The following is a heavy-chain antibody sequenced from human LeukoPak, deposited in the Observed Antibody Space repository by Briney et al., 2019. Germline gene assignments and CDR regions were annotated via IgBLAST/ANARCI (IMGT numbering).Heavy chain of an antibody. D-gene: IGHD3-22*01. CDR3: AKMAGLAYDSSGYYSYYFDY. V-gene: IGHV3-30*18. CDR1: GFTFSSYG. CDR2: ISYDGSNK. J-gene: IGHJ4*02. Sequence: GRSLRLSCAASGFTFSSYGMRWVRQAPGKGLEWVAVISYDGSNKYYADSVKGRFTISRDNSKNTLYLQMNSLRAEDTAVYYSAKMAGLAYDSSGYYSYYFDYWGQGTLVTVSS.